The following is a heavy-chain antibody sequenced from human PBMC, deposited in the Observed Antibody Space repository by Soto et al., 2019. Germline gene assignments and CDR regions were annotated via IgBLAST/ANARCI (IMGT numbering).Heavy chain of an antibody. J-gene: IGHJ6*02. D-gene: IGHD1-26*01. V-gene: IGHV1-69*13. Sequence: GGSVKVSFQACGGPFSSYAISWVRQAPGQGLEWMGGIIPIFGTSNYAQKFQGRVTITADESTSTAYMELRSLRSEDTAVYYCARRSGRATTYYYYGMDVWGQGTTVTVSS. CDR2: IIPIFGTS. CDR1: GGPFSSYA. CDR3: ARRSGRATTYYYYGMDV.